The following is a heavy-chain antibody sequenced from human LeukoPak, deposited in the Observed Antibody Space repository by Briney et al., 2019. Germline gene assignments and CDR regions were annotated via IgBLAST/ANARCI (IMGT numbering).Heavy chain of an antibody. J-gene: IGHJ4*02. D-gene: IGHD6-13*01. V-gene: IGHV3-21*01. Sequence: PGGSLRLSCAASGFTFSSYSMNWVRQAPGKGLEWVSSISSSSSYIYYADSVKGRFTISRDNAKNSLYLQMNSLRAEDTAVYYCASYYSSSWSPRLDYWGQGTLVTVSS. CDR2: ISSSSSYI. CDR3: ASYYSSSWSPRLDY. CDR1: GFTFSSYS.